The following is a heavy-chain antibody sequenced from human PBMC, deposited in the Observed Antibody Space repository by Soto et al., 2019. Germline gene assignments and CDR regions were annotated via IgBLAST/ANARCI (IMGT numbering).Heavy chain of an antibody. Sequence: GASVKVSSKASGYTFTGYYMHWVRQAPGQGLEWMGWINPNSGGTNYAQKFQGWVTMTRDTSISTAYMELSRLRSDDTAVYYCARPPPSTVTPDNYYYGMDAWGQGTTVTVS. CDR3: ARPPPSTVTPDNYYYGMDA. CDR2: INPNSGGT. J-gene: IGHJ6*02. CDR1: GYTFTGYY. D-gene: IGHD4-17*01. V-gene: IGHV1-2*04.